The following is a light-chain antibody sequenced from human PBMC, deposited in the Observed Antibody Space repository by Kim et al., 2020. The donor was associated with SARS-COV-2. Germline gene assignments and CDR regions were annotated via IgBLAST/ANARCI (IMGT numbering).Light chain of an antibody. CDR2: DAS. J-gene: IGKJ4*01. CDR1: QSVSSY. Sequence: PGERATLSGRASQSVSSYLAWYQQKPGQPPRLLIYDASTRATGIPARFSGGGSGTDFTLTISSLEPEDFAVYYCQQRGNWPLTFGGGTKVDIK. CDR3: QQRGNWPLT. V-gene: IGKV3-11*01.